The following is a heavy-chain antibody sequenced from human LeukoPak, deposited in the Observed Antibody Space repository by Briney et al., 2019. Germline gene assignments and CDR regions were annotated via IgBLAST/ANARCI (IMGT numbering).Heavy chain of an antibody. J-gene: IGHJ4*02. Sequence: GGSLRLSCAASGFTFSSYAMHWVRQAPGKGLEWVAVISYDGSNKYYADFVKGRFTISRDNSKNTLYLQMNSLRAEDTAVYYCASASSHRIAAGGDYWGQGTLVTVSS. V-gene: IGHV3-30*07. CDR3: ASASSHRIAAGGDY. CDR1: GFTFSSYA. CDR2: ISYDGSNK. D-gene: IGHD6-13*01.